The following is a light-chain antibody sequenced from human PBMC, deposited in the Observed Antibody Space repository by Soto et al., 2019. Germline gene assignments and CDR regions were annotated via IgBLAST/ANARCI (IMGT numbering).Light chain of an antibody. CDR3: QQYGSSPPVT. J-gene: IGKJ4*01. Sequence: EIVLTQSPGTLSLSPGERATLSCRASQSVSRSYLAWYQQKPGQAPRLLIYGASSRATGIPDRFSGSGSGTDFTLTIIRLEPEDFAVYYCQQYGSSPPVTFGGGTKVEIK. CDR1: QSVSRSY. V-gene: IGKV3-20*01. CDR2: GAS.